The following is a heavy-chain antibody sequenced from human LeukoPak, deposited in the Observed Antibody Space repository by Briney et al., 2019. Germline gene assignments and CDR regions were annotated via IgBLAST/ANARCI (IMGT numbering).Heavy chain of an antibody. Sequence: SQTLSLTCTVSGGSISSSGYYWSWVRQHPGKGLEWIGNIYYSGSTYYNPSLKSRVTISIDTSKNQFSLKLSSVTVADTAVYYCARAILTGYYRSDAFDIWGQGTMVTVSS. CDR1: GGSISSSGYY. CDR2: IYYSGST. CDR3: ARAILTGYYRSDAFDI. D-gene: IGHD3-9*01. J-gene: IGHJ3*02. V-gene: IGHV4-31*03.